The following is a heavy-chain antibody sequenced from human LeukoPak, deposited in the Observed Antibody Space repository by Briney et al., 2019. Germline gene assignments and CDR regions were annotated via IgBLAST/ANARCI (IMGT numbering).Heavy chain of an antibody. Sequence: SETLSLTCTVSGGSISSSSYYWGWIRQPPGKGLEWIGSIYYSGSTYYNPSLKSRVTISVDTSKNQFSLKLSSVTAADTAVYYCAREVPMIVTYYGMDVWGQGTTVTVSS. CDR3: AREVPMIVTYYGMDV. J-gene: IGHJ6*02. D-gene: IGHD3-22*01. V-gene: IGHV4-39*07. CDR1: GGSISSSSYY. CDR2: IYYSGST.